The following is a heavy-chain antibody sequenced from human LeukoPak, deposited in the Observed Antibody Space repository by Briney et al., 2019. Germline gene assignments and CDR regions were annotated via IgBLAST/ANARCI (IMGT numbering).Heavy chain of an antibody. Sequence: PSGTLSLTCAVSGGSIINSNWWSWVRQPPGKGLEWIGEIDHSGSTSYNPSLKSRVTMSVDRSQNQFSLRLSTVTAADTAVYYCARSRDYPAFDYWGQGTLVTVSS. J-gene: IGHJ4*02. CDR1: GGSIINSNW. CDR2: IDHSGST. V-gene: IGHV4-4*02. D-gene: IGHD2-2*01. CDR3: ARSRDYPAFDY.